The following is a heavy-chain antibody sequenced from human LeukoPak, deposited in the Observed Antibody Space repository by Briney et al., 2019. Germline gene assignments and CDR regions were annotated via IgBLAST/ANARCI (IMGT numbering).Heavy chain of an antibody. CDR3: AREWELGDAFDI. CDR2: IYTSGST. Sequence: SQTLSLTCTVSGGSISSYYWSWIRQPAGKGLEWIGRIYTSGSTNYNPSLKSRVTMSVDTSKNQFSLKLSSVTAADTAVYYCAREWELGDAFDIWGQGTMVTVSS. CDR1: GGSISSYY. V-gene: IGHV4-4*07. J-gene: IGHJ3*02. D-gene: IGHD1-26*01.